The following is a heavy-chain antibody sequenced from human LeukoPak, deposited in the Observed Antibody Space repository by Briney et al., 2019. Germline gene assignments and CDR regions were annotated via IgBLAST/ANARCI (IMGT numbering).Heavy chain of an antibody. J-gene: IGHJ4*02. Sequence: GGSLRLSCEASGFLVSINHMSWVRQAPGKGLEWVSAISGSGGNTYYADSVRGRFTISRDNSKNTLYLQMNSLRAEDTAVYYCAKGLGPERISMMGDYWGQGTLVTVSS. V-gene: IGHV3-23*01. CDR2: ISGSGGNT. D-gene: IGHD3-22*01. CDR3: AKGLGPERISMMGDY. CDR1: GFLVSINH.